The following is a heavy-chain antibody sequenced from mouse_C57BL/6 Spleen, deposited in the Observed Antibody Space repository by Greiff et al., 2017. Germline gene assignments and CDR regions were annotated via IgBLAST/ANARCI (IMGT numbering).Heavy chain of an antibody. V-gene: IGHV8-12*01. D-gene: IGHD1-1*01. CDR3: ARNYGSSYLNWYFDV. Sequence: QVTLKESGPGILQSSQTLSLTCSFSGFSLSTSGMGVSWIRQPSGKGLEWLAHIYWDDDKRYNPSLKSRLTISKDTSRNQVFLKITSVDTADTATYYCARNYGSSYLNWYFDVWGTGTTVTVSS. J-gene: IGHJ1*03. CDR2: IYWDDDK. CDR1: GFSLSTSGMG.